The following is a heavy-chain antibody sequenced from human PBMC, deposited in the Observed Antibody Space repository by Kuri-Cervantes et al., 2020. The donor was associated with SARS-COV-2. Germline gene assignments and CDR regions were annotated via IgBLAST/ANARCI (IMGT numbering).Heavy chain of an antibody. V-gene: IGHV4-39*01. CDR3: ASRGLTVVPT. D-gene: IGHD2-2*01. CDR2: IYHDGST. Sequence: SETLSLTCTVSGDTISSYSGSFHYWPWIRQPPGKGLEWIGSIYHDGSTYSNPSLKGRVTISVDTSKNQISLKLSSVTAADTAVYYCASRGLTVVPTWGQGILVTDSS. CDR1: GDTISSYSGSFHY. J-gene: IGHJ4*02.